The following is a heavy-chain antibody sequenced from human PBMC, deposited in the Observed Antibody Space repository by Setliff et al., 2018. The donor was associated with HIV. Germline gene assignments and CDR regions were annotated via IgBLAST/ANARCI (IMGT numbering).Heavy chain of an antibody. CDR1: GYTFTSYG. J-gene: IGHJ5*02. CDR3: ARALYGDYGGDLNWLDP. Sequence: ASVKVSCKASGYTFTSYGISWVRQAPGQGLEWMGWINTLTGSPTYAQAFTGRFVFSVDTSVTTAYLQISGLKADDTAVYYCARALYGDYGGDLNWLDPWGQGTLVTVSS. CDR2: INTLTGSP. V-gene: IGHV7-4-1*02. D-gene: IGHD4-17*01.